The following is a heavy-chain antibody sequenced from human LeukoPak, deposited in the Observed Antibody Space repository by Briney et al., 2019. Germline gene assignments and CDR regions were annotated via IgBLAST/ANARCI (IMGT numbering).Heavy chain of an antibody. CDR1: GYTFTGYY. D-gene: IGHD2-15*01. CDR3: ARVPSGYCNGGSCYAFDY. CDR2: INPNSGGT. J-gene: IGHJ4*02. V-gene: IGHV1-2*02. Sequence: ASVKVSCKASGYTFTGYYMHWVRQAPGQGLEWMGWINPNSGGTNYAQKFQGRVTMTRDTSISTAYMELSRLRSDDTAVYYCARVPSGYCNGGSCYAFDYWGQGTLVTVSS.